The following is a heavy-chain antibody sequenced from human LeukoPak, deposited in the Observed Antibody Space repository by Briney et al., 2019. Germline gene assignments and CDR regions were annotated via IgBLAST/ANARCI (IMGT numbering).Heavy chain of an antibody. J-gene: IGHJ3*02. V-gene: IGHV3-23*01. CDR3: AKKYYYDSSGPEGAFDI. CDR1: GFTFSDYV. Sequence: GGSLRLSCASSGFTFSDYVMGWVRQAPGKGLEWVSSISGSGGSTYYADSVKGRFTISRDNSKNTLYLQMNSLRAEDTAVYYCAKKYYYDSSGPEGAFDIWGQGTMVTVSS. D-gene: IGHD3-22*01. CDR2: ISGSGGST.